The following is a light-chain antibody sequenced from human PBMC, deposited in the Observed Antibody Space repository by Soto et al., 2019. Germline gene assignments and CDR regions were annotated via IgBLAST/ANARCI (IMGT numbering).Light chain of an antibody. CDR3: QQYNVVPPT. V-gene: IGKV1-33*01. CDR2: DVS. CDR1: QDISIY. J-gene: IGKJ2*01. Sequence: DIQMTQSPSSLSASVGDRVTITCRASQDISIYLNWFQQKPGKAPKLLIYDVSNLEKGVPSRFTGSGSGTDFTLTITSLQPDEIATYYCQQYNVVPPTFGQGTRLEI.